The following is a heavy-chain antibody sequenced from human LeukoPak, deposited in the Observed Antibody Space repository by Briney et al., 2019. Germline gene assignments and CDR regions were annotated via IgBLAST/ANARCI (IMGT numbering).Heavy chain of an antibody. Sequence: GGSLRLSCAASGFTFSSYSMNWVRQAPGKGLEWVSSISSSSSYIYYADSVKGRFTISRDNAKNSVYLQMNSLRAGDTAVYYCARIGYSSSCTDYWGQGTLVTVSS. CDR1: GFTFSSYS. CDR3: ARIGYSSSCTDY. V-gene: IGHV3-21*01. J-gene: IGHJ4*02. CDR2: ISSSSSYI. D-gene: IGHD2-2*01.